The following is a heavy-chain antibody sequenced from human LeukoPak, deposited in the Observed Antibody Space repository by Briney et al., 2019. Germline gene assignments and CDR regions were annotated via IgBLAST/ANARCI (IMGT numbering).Heavy chain of an antibody. Sequence: ASVKVSCKASGYTFTGYYMHWVRQAPGQGLEWMGWINPNSGGTNYAQKFQGRVTMTRDTSISTDYMELSRLRSDDTAVYYCARGLGVSDYYYYYMDVWGKGTMVTVSS. CDR3: ARGLGVSDYYYYYMDV. J-gene: IGHJ6*03. CDR1: GYTFTGYY. V-gene: IGHV1-2*02. CDR2: INPNSGGT. D-gene: IGHD3-10*01.